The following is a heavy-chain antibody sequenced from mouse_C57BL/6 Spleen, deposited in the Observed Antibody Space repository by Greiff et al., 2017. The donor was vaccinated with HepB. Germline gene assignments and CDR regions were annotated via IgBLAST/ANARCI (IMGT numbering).Heavy chain of an antibody. CDR2: IDPSDSET. J-gene: IGHJ2*01. D-gene: IGHD1-1*01. CDR1: GYTFTSYW. Sequence: QVQLQQPGAELVRPGSSVKLSCKASGYTFTSYWMHWVKQRPIQGLEWIGNIDPSDSETHYNQKFKDKATLTVDKSSSTAYMQLSSLTSEDYAVYYGARGVSYGSSALDYWGQGTTLTVSS. V-gene: IGHV1-52*01. CDR3: ARGVSYGSSALDY.